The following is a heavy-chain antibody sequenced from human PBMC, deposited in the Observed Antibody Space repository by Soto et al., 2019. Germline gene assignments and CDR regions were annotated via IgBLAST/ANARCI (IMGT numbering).Heavy chain of an antibody. D-gene: IGHD1-26*01. CDR2: FSHSGNT. V-gene: IGHV4-30-4*01. J-gene: IGHJ4*02. Sequence: QVQLRESGPGLVKPSQTLSLTCSVSGGSVSSGDYYWSWIRQSPGKGLKWIAYFSHSGNTYYSPSLKSRVTVSFNMSKKQFSLRLSSVTAADTATYYCAVNGGNYNFDNWGQGTLVTVSS. CDR3: AVNGGNYNFDN. CDR1: GGSVSSGDYY.